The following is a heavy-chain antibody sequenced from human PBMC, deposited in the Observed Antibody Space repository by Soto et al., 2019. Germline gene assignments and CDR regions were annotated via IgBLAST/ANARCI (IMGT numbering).Heavy chain of an antibody. V-gene: IGHV4-34*01. J-gene: IGHJ5*02. Sequence: SETLSLTCDVYGGSFSGYYWSWIRQPPGKGLEWIGSIYYSGSTYYNPSLKSRVTVSVDTSKNQFSLKLSSVTAADTAVYYCARHPSDFWFDPWGQGTRVTVSS. CDR3: ARHPSDFWFDP. CDR2: IYYSGST. D-gene: IGHD2-21*02. CDR1: GGSFSGYY.